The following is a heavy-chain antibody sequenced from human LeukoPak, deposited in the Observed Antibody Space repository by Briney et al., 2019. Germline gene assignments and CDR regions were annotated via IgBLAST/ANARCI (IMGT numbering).Heavy chain of an antibody. V-gene: IGHV3-33*01. CDR3: ARDHSRGWNLGAPNGYFDY. D-gene: IGHD6-19*01. CDR1: GFTFSSYG. J-gene: IGHJ4*02. Sequence: GGSLRLSCAASGFTFSSYGIHWVRQAPGKRLEWVAVIWYDGNNKDYADSVKGRFTISRDNSRNTLYLQMNSLRVDDTAVYYCARDHSRGWNLGAPNGYFDYWGQGTLVTVSS. CDR2: IWYDGNNK.